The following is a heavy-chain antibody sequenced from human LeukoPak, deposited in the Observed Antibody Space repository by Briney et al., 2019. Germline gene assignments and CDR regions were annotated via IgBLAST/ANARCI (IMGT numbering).Heavy chain of an antibody. D-gene: IGHD3-10*01. J-gene: IGHJ6*03. Sequence: GGSLRLSCAASGFTFSSYWMSWVRQAPGKGLEWVANIKQDGSEKYYVDSVKGRFTISRDNAKNSLYLQMNSLRAEDTAVYYCARVGTGIRAEKERLYYYYYTDVWGKGTTVTVSS. V-gene: IGHV3-7*01. CDR3: ARVGTGIRAEKERLYYYYYTDV. CDR1: GFTFSSYW. CDR2: IKQDGSEK.